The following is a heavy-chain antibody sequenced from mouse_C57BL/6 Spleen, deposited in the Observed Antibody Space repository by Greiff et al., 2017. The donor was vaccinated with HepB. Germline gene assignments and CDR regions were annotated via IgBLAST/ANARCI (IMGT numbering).Heavy chain of an antibody. CDR3: ALYYGYDVGAMDY. D-gene: IGHD2-2*01. J-gene: IGHJ4*01. CDR1: GYSFTGYF. V-gene: IGHV1-20*01. Sequence: EVQLQQSGPELVKPGDSVKISCKASGYSFTGYFMNWVMQSHGKSLEWIGRINPYNGDTFYNQKFKGKATLTVDKSSSTAHMELRSLTSEDSAVYYCALYYGYDVGAMDYWGQGTSVTVSS. CDR2: INPYNGDT.